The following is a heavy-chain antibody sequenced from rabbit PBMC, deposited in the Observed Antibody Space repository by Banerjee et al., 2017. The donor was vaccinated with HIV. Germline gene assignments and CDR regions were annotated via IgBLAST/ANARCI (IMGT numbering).Heavy chain of an antibody. J-gene: IGHJ4*01. CDR1: GIDFSSYYY. V-gene: IGHV1S40*01. D-gene: IGHD4-2*01. Sequence: QSLEESGGGLVKPGGTLTLTCTASGIDFSSYYYMCWVRQAPGKGLEWIACIYAGSSGSTYYASWAKGRFTISKTSSTTVTLQMTSLTAADTATYFCARDLYAGSELWGPGTLVTVS. CDR3: ARDLYAGSEL. CDR2: IYAGSSGST.